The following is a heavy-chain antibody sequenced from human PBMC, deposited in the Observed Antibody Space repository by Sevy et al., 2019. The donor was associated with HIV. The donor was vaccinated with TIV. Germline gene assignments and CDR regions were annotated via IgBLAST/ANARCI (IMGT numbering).Heavy chain of an antibody. D-gene: IGHD3-16*01. CDR1: GFTFSANW. J-gene: IGHJ4*02. Sequence: GGCLSLSCAASGFTFSANWMNWVRQAPGKGLEWVVNIKADGSDKHYVDSVEGRFTISRDNAKNLLFLQMNSLRVEDTAVYYCAHETFGRFESWGQGTLVTVSS. CDR2: IKADGSDK. CDR3: AHETFGRFES. V-gene: IGHV3-7*01.